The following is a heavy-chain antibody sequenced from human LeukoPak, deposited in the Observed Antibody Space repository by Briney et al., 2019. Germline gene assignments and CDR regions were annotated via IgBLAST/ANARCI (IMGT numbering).Heavy chain of an antibody. CDR3: ARDPPPRGSYSEGGFVDY. CDR2: ISAYNGNT. D-gene: IGHD1-26*01. J-gene: IGHJ4*02. V-gene: IGHV1-18*01. Sequence: GASVKVSCKASGYTFTSYGISWVRQAPGQGLEWMGWISAYNGNTNYAQKLQGRVTMTTDTSTSTAYMELRSLRSDDTAVYYCARDPPPRGSYSEGGFVDYWGQGTLVTVSS. CDR1: GYTFTSYG.